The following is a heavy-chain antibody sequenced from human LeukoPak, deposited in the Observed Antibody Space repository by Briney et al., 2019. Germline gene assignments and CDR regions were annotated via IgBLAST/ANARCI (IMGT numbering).Heavy chain of an antibody. J-gene: IGHJ2*01. D-gene: IGHD4-23*01. CDR3: ARHSVVAWYFDL. V-gene: IGHV4-39*01. CDR2: IYYSGST. Sequence: SETLSLTCTVSGGSISSSNYYWGWIRQPPGKGLEWIGSIYYSGSTYYNPSLKSRVTISVDTSKNQFSLKLSSVTAADTAVYYCARHSVVAWYFDLWGRGTLVTVSS. CDR1: GGSISSSNYY.